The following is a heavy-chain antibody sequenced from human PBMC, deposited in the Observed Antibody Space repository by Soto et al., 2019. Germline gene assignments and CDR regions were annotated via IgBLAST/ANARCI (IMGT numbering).Heavy chain of an antibody. J-gene: IGHJ4*02. Sequence: PGGSLRLSCAASGFTFSSYAMSWVRQAPGKGLEWVSAISGSGGSTYYADSVKGRFTISRDNSKNTLYLQMNSLRAEDTAVYYCARDPIRAGRSTSCPGYWGQGTLVTVSS. CDR1: GFTFSSYA. V-gene: IGHV3-23*01. CDR2: ISGSGGST. D-gene: IGHD2-2*01. CDR3: ARDPIRAGRSTSCPGY.